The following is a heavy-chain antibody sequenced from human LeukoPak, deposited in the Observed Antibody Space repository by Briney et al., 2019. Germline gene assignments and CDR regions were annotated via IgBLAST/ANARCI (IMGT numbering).Heavy chain of an antibody. D-gene: IGHD5-12*01. CDR3: ARAPGYSGYDLDFDY. V-gene: IGHV1-2*02. Sequence: ASVKVSCKASGYTFTGYYMHWVRQAPGQGLEWMGWINPNSGGTNYAQKFQGRVTMTRDTSISTAYMELSRLRSDDTAVYYCARAPGYSGYDLDFDYWGQGTLVTASS. J-gene: IGHJ4*02. CDR2: INPNSGGT. CDR1: GYTFTGYY.